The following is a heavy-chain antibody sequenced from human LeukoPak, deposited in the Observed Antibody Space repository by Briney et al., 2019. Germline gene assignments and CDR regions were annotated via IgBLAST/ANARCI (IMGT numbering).Heavy chain of an antibody. V-gene: IGHV1-2*02. J-gene: IGHJ3*02. CDR2: INTNSGGT. CDR3: ARGPSSGAFDI. CDR1: GYTFTDYF. Sequence: ASVKVSCEASGYTFTDYFMHWLRQAPGQGPEWMGWINTNSGGTKSAHKFLGRVTMTRDTSISTAYMELSRLISDDAAVYYCARGPSSGAFDIWGQGTMVTVSS. D-gene: IGHD6-6*01.